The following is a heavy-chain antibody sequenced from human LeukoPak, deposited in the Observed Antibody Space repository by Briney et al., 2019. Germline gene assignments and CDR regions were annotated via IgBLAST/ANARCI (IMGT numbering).Heavy chain of an antibody. Sequence: GGSLRLSCAASRFTFSSYGMHWVRQAPGKGLEWVAYIQYDGSNEQYAGSVKGRFSISRDSSKNILYLQMNSLRAEDTAVYYCAREMDYYDSRPIDYWGQGTLVTVSS. CDR1: RFTFSSYG. D-gene: IGHD3-22*01. V-gene: IGHV3-30*02. CDR3: AREMDYYDSRPIDY. J-gene: IGHJ4*02. CDR2: IQYDGSNE.